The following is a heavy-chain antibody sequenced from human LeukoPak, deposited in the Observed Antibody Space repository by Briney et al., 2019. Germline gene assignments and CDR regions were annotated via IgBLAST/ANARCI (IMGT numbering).Heavy chain of an antibody. J-gene: IGHJ4*02. Sequence: SETLSLTCIVSGGSISSSYWSWIRQSPGKGLEWIGYSHYTGNTNYNPSLKSRVTISVDTSKNQFSLRLSSVTAADSAVFYCARRSRGYGSPWDYWGQGILVTVSS. CDR1: GGSISSSY. CDR3: ARRSRGYGSPWDY. D-gene: IGHD2-15*01. CDR2: SHYTGNT. V-gene: IGHV4-59*01.